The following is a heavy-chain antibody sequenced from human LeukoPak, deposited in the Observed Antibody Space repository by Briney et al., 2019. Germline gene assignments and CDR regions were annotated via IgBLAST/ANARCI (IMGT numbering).Heavy chain of an antibody. CDR2: ISSSSSYI. J-gene: IGHJ3*02. V-gene: IGHV3-21*01. D-gene: IGHD3-9*01. CDR1: GFTFSSYS. CDR3: ARDMTGAPDDAFDI. Sequence: GGSLRLSCAASGFTFSSYSMNWVRQTPGKGLEWVSSISSSSSYIYYADSVKGRFTISRDNAKNSLYLQMNSLRAEDTAVYYCARDMTGAPDDAFDIWGQGTMVTVSS.